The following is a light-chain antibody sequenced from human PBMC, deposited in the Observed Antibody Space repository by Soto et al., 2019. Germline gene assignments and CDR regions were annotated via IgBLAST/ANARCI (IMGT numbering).Light chain of an antibody. Sequence: EIVLTQSPATLSLSPGERATLSCRSSQSVTSTYLGWYQQKPGQAPSLLIYGTSSRATGIPDRFSGSGSGTDFTLTISRLEPEDFAVYYCQQYVSPPITFGQGTKVDIK. CDR3: QQYVSPPIT. J-gene: IGKJ1*01. CDR1: QSVTSTY. V-gene: IGKV3-20*01. CDR2: GTS.